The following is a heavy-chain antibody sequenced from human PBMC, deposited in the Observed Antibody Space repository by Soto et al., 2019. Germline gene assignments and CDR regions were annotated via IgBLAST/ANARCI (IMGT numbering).Heavy chain of an antibody. V-gene: IGHV4-59*01. Sequence: QVQLQESGPGLVKPSETLSLTCTVSGGSISSYYWSWIRQPPGKGLEWIGYIYYSGSTNYNHSLKSRVTISVDTSKNQFSLKLSSVTAADTAVYYCARDFGQLTNSNYFDYWGQGTLVTVSS. CDR2: IYYSGST. D-gene: IGHD2-2*01. CDR1: GGSISSYY. J-gene: IGHJ4*02. CDR3: ARDFGQLTNSNYFDY.